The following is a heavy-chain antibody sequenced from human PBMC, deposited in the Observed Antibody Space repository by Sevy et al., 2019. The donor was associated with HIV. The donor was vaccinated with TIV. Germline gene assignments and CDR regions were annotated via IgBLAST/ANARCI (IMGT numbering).Heavy chain of an antibody. V-gene: IGHV3-21*06. CDR2: ISSNSHDI. CDR3: ARKMELLVPDY. D-gene: IGHD2-21*02. J-gene: IGHJ4*02. CDR1: GFIFSNYN. Sequence: GGSLRLSCAASGFIFSNYNMKWVRQAPGKGLGWVSSISSNSHDIYYADSVKGRFTISRDNAKNSLYLQMNSLRAEDTAVYYCARKMELLVPDYWGQGTLVTVSS.